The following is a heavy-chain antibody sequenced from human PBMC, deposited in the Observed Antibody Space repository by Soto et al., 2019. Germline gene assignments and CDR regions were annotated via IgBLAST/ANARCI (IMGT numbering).Heavy chain of an antibody. CDR1: GYTFTSYY. CDR3: AREGSGYNF. D-gene: IGHD5-12*01. J-gene: IGHJ4*02. Sequence: GASVKVSCKASGYTFTSYYMHWVRQAPGQGLEWMGGIVPVFGRPNYAQRFRGRLTITADESTSTGYMELISLRSDDTAVYYCAREGSGYNFWGQGTQVTV. V-gene: IGHV1-69*13. CDR2: IVPVFGRP.